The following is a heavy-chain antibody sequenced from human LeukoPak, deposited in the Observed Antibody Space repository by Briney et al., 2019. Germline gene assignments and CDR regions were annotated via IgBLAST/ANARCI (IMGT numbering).Heavy chain of an antibody. CDR3: AGGVVMGPIDY. D-gene: IGHD4-23*01. Sequence: ASVKVSCKASGGTFSSYAISWVRQAPGQGLEWMGGIIPIFGTANYAQKFQGRVTITADESTSTAYMELSSLRSEDTAVYYCAGGVVMGPIDYWGQGTLVTVSS. CDR1: GGTFSSYA. J-gene: IGHJ4*02. CDR2: IIPIFGTA. V-gene: IGHV1-69*13.